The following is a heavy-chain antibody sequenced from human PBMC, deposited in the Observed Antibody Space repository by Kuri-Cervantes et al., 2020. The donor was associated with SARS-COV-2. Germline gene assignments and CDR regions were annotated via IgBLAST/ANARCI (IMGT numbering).Heavy chain of an antibody. CDR1: GFTFNTYS. Sequence: GESLKISCAASGFTFNTYSMDWVRQAPGKGLEWLAYISKGSDTIYYADSVKGRFTISRDNAKNSLYLQMNSLRAEDTAVYYCARDPPRYYDSSGYYFDYWGQGTLVTVSS. V-gene: IGHV3-48*04. CDR3: ARDPPRYYDSSGYYFDY. D-gene: IGHD3-22*01. J-gene: IGHJ4*02. CDR2: ISKGSDTI.